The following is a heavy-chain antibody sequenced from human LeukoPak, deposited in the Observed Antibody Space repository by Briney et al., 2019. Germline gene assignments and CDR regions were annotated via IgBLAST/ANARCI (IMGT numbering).Heavy chain of an antibody. CDR3: ARRLAVTGRYYFDY. V-gene: IGHV4-59*08. CDR2: VYYNGNT. Sequence: SETLSLTCFVSGGSISTYYWTWIRQPPGKGLEWIGFVYYNGNTKYNPSLQSRVSISVDTSKNQFSLKLNSVTAADTAVYYCARRLAVTGRYYFDYWGQGALVTVSS. D-gene: IGHD6-19*01. J-gene: IGHJ4*02. CDR1: GGSISTYY.